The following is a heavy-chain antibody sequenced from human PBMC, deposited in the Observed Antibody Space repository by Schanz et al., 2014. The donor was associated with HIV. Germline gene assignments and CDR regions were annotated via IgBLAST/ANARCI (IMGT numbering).Heavy chain of an antibody. Sequence: QVQLVESGGGVVQPGRSLRLSCVASGFTFNSYAMHWVRQAPGKGLEWVTVISNDGSNKYYTDSVKGRFTISRDKSKNTLYLQMNSLRAEDTAVYYCARMEQLIIGYYYGMDVWGQGTTVTVSS. CDR2: ISNDGSNK. D-gene: IGHD3-16*01. J-gene: IGHJ6*02. CDR1: GFTFNSYA. V-gene: IGHV3-30-3*01. CDR3: ARMEQLIIGYYYGMDV.